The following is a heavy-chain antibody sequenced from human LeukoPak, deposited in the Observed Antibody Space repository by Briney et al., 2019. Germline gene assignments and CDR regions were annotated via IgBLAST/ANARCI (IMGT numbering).Heavy chain of an antibody. CDR1: GYTFTGYY. Sequence: GASVKVSCKASGYTFTGYYMHWVRQAPGQGLEWMGWINPNSGGTNYAQKFQGRVTMTRDTSISTAYMELSRLRSDDTAVYYCARSGASAPTLYWFDPWGQGTLVTVSS. CDR3: ARSGASAPTLYWFDP. CDR2: INPNSGGT. J-gene: IGHJ5*02. D-gene: IGHD3-16*02. V-gene: IGHV1-2*02.